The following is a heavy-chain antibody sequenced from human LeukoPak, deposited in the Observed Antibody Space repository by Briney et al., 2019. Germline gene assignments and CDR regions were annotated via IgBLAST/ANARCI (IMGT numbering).Heavy chain of an antibody. J-gene: IGHJ4*02. CDR2: IWSGGSNK. V-gene: IGHV3-33*01. CDR1: GFTFSHYG. CDR3: VRVTHSSYSYGYGHGDY. Sequence: PGGSLRLSCAASGFTFSHYGMHWVRQAPGKGLEWVADIWSGGSNKHYADSARGRFTISRDNYNNTLYLQMNSLRAEDTAVYYCVRVTHSSYSYGYGHGDYWGQGTLVTVSS. D-gene: IGHD5-18*01.